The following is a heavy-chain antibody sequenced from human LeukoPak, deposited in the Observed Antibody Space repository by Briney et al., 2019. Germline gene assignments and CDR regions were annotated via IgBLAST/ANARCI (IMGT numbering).Heavy chain of an antibody. CDR2: IKGDGSEK. J-gene: IGHJ4*02. D-gene: IGHD2-2*01. CDR1: LFTFRSYW. CDR3: ARDWGDCSSTSCYAHFDY. Sequence: GGSLRLSCAASLFTFRSYWMSWVRQAPGKGLEWVANIKGDGSEKYYVDSVKGRFTISRDNAKNSLYLQMNSLRAEDTAVYYCARDWGDCSSTSCYAHFDYWGQGTLVTVSS. V-gene: IGHV3-7*01.